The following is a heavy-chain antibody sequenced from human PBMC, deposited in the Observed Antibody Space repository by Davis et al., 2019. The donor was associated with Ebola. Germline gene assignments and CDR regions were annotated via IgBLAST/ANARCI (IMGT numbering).Heavy chain of an antibody. CDR3: ASTFYKGIVVSPEDGMDV. CDR1: GGSFSGHY. J-gene: IGHJ6*02. CDR2: IKHTGDM. Sequence: MPSETLSLTCGVYGGSFSGHYWSWVRQPPGKGLEWIGEIKHTGDMKFNPSLMSRVTMSVDTSKNQFSLKLRSVTAADTAVYYCASTFYKGIVVSPEDGMDVWGPGTTVIVSS. D-gene: IGHD2-2*01. V-gene: IGHV4-34*01.